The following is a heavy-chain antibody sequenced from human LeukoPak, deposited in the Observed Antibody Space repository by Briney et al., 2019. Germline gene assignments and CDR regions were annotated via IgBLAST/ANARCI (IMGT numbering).Heavy chain of an antibody. CDR1: GFTFSSYA. D-gene: IGHD3-3*01. CDR3: AKDLVRFLDCGY. Sequence: GGSLRLSCAASGFTFSSYAMSWVRQAPGKGLEWVSAISGSGGSTYYADSVKGRFTISRDNSKNTLYLQMNSLRADDTAVYYCAKDLVRFLDCGYWGQGTLVTVSS. J-gene: IGHJ4*02. CDR2: ISGSGGST. V-gene: IGHV3-23*01.